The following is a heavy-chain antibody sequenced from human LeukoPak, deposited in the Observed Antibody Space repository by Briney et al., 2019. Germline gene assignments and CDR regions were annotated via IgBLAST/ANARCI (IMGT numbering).Heavy chain of an antibody. V-gene: IGHV4-59*01. J-gene: IGHJ4*02. CDR2: IYYSGST. CDR3: ASVYYDSSGPKFDY. Sequence: SETLSLTCTVSGGSISSYYWSWIRQPPGKGLEWIGYIYYSGSTNYNPSLKSRVTISVDTSKNQFSLKLSSVTAADTAVYYCASVYYDSSGPKFDYWGQGTLVTVSS. CDR1: GGSISSYY. D-gene: IGHD3-22*01.